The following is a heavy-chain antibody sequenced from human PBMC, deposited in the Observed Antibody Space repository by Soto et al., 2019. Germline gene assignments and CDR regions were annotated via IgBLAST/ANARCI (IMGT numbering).Heavy chain of an antibody. V-gene: IGHV1-2*02. CDR2: INPTSGGT. CDR3: ARDPDYGDYWGYFFDS. CDR1: GYTFAAYY. D-gene: IGHD4-17*01. Sequence: AAVKVSCKTSGYTFAAYYIHWIRQAPGQGLEWMGWINPTSGGTVYAQNFQDRVTMTRDTSISTAYMELRRLNSDDTAVYYCARDPDYGDYWGYFFDSWGQGTPVTVSS. J-gene: IGHJ4*02.